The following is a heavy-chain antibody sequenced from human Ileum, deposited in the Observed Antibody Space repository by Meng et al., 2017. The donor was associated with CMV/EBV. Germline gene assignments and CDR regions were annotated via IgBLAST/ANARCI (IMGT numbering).Heavy chain of an antibody. D-gene: IGHD3-22*01. J-gene: IGHJ4*02. CDR2: IHYSGST. V-gene: IGHV4-61*01. CDR3: ARGGGGGYYYDSSALFDY. CDR1: ISDYYY. Sequence: ISDYYYWSWIPQPPGKGLELIGYIHYSGSTNSTPSLKSRVTISVDTSKNQFSLKLSSVTAADTAVYYCARGGGGGYYYDSSALFDYWGQGTLVTVSS.